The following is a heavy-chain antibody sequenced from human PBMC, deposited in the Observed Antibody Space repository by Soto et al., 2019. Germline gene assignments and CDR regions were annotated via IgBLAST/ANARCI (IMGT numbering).Heavy chain of an antibody. V-gene: IGHV3-23*01. D-gene: IGHD6-6*01. Sequence: VGSLRLSCAASGFTFSSYAMSWVRQAPGKGLEWVSAISGSGGSTYYADSVKGRFTISRDNSKNTLYLQMNSLRAEDTAVYYCAKRQLGDYYYYGMDVWGQGTTVTVS. CDR1: GFTFSSYA. CDR3: AKRQLGDYYYYGMDV. CDR2: ISGSGGST. J-gene: IGHJ6*02.